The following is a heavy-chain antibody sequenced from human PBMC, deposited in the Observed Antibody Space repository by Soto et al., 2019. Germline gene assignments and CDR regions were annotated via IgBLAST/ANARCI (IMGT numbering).Heavy chain of an antibody. V-gene: IGHV4-59*08. J-gene: IGHJ3*02. Sequence: SETLSLTCTVSGGSINSYYWSWIRQPPGKGLEWIAYVYHSGSINPSLKSRATISVGTSKNQFSLKLSSVTAADTAVYYCARHWFGEVEKYSFDIWGQGTKVTVSS. CDR1: GGSINSYY. CDR2: VYHSGS. D-gene: IGHD3-10*01. CDR3: ARHWFGEVEKYSFDI.